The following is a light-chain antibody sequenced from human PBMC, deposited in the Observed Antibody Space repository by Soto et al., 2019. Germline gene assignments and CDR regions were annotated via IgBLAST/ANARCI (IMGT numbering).Light chain of an antibody. V-gene: IGKV3-15*01. J-gene: IGKJ5*01. CDR2: DAS. Sequence: EIRMTQSPATLSVSPGDRVTISCRASQSVSSNFAWYQQQPGQAPRLLIYDASSLATGIPARFSGSGSGTEFTLTISSLQSEDFAVYYCQQYNNCPLTFGQGTRL. CDR3: QQYNNCPLT. CDR1: QSVSSN.